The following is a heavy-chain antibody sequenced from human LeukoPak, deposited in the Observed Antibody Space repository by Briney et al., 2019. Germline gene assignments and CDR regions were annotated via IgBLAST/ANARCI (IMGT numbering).Heavy chain of an antibody. V-gene: IGHV4-59*01. CDR2: IYYTGTT. J-gene: IGHJ4*02. Sequence: PSETQSLTCTVSGGSISSYYWSWIRQPPGKELEWIGYIYYTGTTSYNPSLKSRVSISVDTSKNQFSLNLSSVTAADTAVYYCARYYYDGSTYDYYLDQWGQGTLVTVSS. CDR1: GGSISSYY. CDR3: ARYYYDGSTYDYYLDQ. D-gene: IGHD3-22*01.